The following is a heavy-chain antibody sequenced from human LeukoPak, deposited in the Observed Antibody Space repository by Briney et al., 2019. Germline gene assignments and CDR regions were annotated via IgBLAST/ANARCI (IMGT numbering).Heavy chain of an antibody. CDR3: ARGIPTMIVVVTPFDP. Sequence: ASETLSLTCTVSGYSISSGYYWGWIRQPPGKGLEWIGSIYHSGSTYYNPSLKSRVTISVDTSKNQFSLKLSSVTAADTAVYYCARGIPTMIVVVTPFDPWGQGTLVTVSS. V-gene: IGHV4-38-2*02. CDR2: IYHSGST. CDR1: GYSISSGYY. J-gene: IGHJ5*02. D-gene: IGHD3-22*01.